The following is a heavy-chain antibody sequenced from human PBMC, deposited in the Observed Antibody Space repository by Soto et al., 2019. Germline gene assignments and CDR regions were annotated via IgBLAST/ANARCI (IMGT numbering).Heavy chain of an antibody. D-gene: IGHD3-22*01. CDR2: IYYSGST. J-gene: IGHJ5*02. Sequence: ASETLSLTCTVSGGSVSSGSYYWSWIRQPPGKGLEWIGYIYYSGSTNYNPSLKSRVTISVDTSKNQFSLKLSSVTAADTAVYYCARAFGSYYDSSGKFDPWGQGTLVTVSS. CDR3: ARAFGSYYDSSGKFDP. CDR1: GGSVSSGSYY. V-gene: IGHV4-61*01.